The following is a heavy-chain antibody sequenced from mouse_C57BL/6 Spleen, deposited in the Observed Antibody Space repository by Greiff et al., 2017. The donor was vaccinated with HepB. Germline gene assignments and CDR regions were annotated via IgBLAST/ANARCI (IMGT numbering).Heavy chain of an antibody. V-gene: IGHV10-1*01. CDR3: VRHTTLRPYAMDY. CDR1: GFSFNTYA. CDR2: IRSKSNNYAT. D-gene: IGHD1-2*01. Sequence: GGGLVQPKGSLKLSCAASGFSFNTYAMNWVRQAPGKGLEWVARIRSKSNNYATYYADSVKDRFTISRDDSESMLYLQMNNLKTEDTAMYYCVRHTTLRPYAMDYWGQGTSVTVSS. J-gene: IGHJ4*01.